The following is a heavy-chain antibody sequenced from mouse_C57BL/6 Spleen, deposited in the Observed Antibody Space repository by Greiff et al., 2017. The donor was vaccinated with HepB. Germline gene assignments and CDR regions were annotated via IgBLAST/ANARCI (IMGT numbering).Heavy chain of an antibody. D-gene: IGHD1-1*01. V-gene: IGHV1-22*01. CDR2: INPNNGGT. CDR1: GYTFTDYN. CDR3: ARLGTTVVAPFDY. J-gene: IGHJ2*01. Sequence: SGPELVKPGASVKMSCKASGYTFTDYNMHWVKQSHGKSLEWIGYINPNNGGTSYNQKFKGKATLTVNKSSSTAYMELRSLTSEDSAVYYCARLGTTVVAPFDYWGQGTTLTVSS.